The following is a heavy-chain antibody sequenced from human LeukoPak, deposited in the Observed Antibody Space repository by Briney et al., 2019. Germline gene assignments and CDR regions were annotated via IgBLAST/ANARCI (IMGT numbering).Heavy chain of an antibody. CDR1: GFTFSSYS. CDR3: AGAGVTIDY. J-gene: IGHJ4*02. Sequence: SGGSLRLSCAASGFTFSSYSMNWVRQAPGKGLEWVSSISSSSSYIYYADSVKGRFTISRDNAKNSLYLQMNSLRAEDTAVYYCAGAGVTIDYWGQGTLVTVSS. V-gene: IGHV3-21*01. D-gene: IGHD4-17*01. CDR2: ISSSSSYI.